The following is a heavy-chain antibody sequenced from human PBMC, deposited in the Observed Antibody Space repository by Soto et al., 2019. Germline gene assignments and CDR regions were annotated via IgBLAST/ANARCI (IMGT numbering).Heavy chain of an antibody. CDR3: AKNGNYSNSGLDY. J-gene: IGHJ4*02. Sequence: HPGGSLRLSCTASGFTFRSYIMNWVRQAPGKGLEWVADISGSSTSIHHADSVKGRFTISRDNAKNSLYLQMNSLRDEDTAVYYCAKNGNYSNSGLDYWGQGTLVTVYS. V-gene: IGHV3-48*02. CDR1: GFTFRSYI. D-gene: IGHD4-4*01. CDR2: ISGSSTSI.